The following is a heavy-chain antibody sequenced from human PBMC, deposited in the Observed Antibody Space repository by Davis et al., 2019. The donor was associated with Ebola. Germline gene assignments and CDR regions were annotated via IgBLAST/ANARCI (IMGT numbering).Heavy chain of an antibody. V-gene: IGHV5-10-1*01. CDR2: IDPSDSYT. CDR1: GYSFTSYW. Sequence: GESLKISCKGSGYSFTSYWISWVRQMPGKGLEWMGRIDPSDSYTNYSPSFQGHVTISADKSISTAYLQWSILKASDTAMYYCARHHGDYVSYFDYWGQGTLVTVSS. J-gene: IGHJ4*02. CDR3: ARHHGDYVSYFDY. D-gene: IGHD4-17*01.